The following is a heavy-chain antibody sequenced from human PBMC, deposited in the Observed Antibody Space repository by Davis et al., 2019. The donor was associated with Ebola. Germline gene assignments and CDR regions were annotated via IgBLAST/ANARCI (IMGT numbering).Heavy chain of an antibody. D-gene: IGHD1-26*01. V-gene: IGHV3-30*02. J-gene: IGHJ1*01. Sequence: AFIRYDGSNKYYADSVKGRFTISGDNSKNTLYLQMNSLRAEDTAVYYCAKDTYSGSSVQHWGQGTLVTVSS. CDR2: IRYDGSNK. CDR3: AKDTYSGSSVQH.